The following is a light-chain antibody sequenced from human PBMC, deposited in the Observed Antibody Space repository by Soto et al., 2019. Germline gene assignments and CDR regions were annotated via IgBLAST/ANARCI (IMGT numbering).Light chain of an antibody. CDR2: AAS. CDR3: AEHTSYQWT. CDR1: QGIRND. Sequence: DIQMTPSPSSLSAAVGDRVTITCRASQGIRNDLCWYQQKPGKAPKRVIYAASTLQSGVPSGFRGSGSGTEFTLTLTIPKSKDFATYYCAEHTSYQWTSGQGTKV. J-gene: IGKJ1*01. V-gene: IGKV1-17*01.